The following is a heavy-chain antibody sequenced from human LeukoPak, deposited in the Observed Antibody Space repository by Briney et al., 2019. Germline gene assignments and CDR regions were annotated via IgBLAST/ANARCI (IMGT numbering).Heavy chain of an antibody. CDR1: GYTFTDYY. J-gene: IGHJ4*02. V-gene: IGHV1-2*04. CDR2: INPVSGDT. D-gene: IGHD3-3*01. CDR3: ASQRMRGVAPLDF. Sequence: ASVKVSCKASGYTFTDYYMQWVRQAPGQAPEWMGWINPVSGDTKFARRFEGWVTLTRDTSISTAYMELKGLKSDDTAVYFCASQRMRGVAPLDFWGQGTLVTVSS.